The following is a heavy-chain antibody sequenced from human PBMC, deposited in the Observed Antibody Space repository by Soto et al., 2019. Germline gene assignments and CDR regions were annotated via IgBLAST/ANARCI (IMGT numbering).Heavy chain of an antibody. Sequence: ASVKVSCKASGYTFTGYYMPSVREAPGQGLEWMGWINPNSGGTSDAQKLQARVTMTRDTSTSTVYMERSSLRSEDTAVYYCARDIVPTRFDYWGQGTLVTVSS. J-gene: IGHJ4*02. CDR1: GYTFTGYY. CDR2: INPNSGGT. V-gene: IGHV1-2*02. CDR3: ARDIVPTRFDY. D-gene: IGHD1-26*01.